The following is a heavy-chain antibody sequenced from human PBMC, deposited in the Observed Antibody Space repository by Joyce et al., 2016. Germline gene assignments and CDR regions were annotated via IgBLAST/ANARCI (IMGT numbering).Heavy chain of an antibody. V-gene: IGHV3-30*18. J-gene: IGHJ4*02. CDR1: GLTLSNDS. Sequence: QVQLVASGGGVVQPGRSARLRCAASGLTLSNDSVHWVVRRPGKGLDWVAVLSYDGIYKYYADSLKGRFTISRDNSKNTVFLEMNSLRTEDTAVYYCAKILTATYSSGWFLDYWGQGTLVTVSS. D-gene: IGHD6-25*01. CDR3: AKILTATYSSGWFLDY. CDR2: LSYDGIYK.